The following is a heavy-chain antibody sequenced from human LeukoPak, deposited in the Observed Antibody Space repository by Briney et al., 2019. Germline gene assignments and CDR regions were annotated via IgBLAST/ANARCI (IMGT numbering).Heavy chain of an antibody. CDR2: ISADGSDT. Sequence: GGSLRLSCAASGFTFRNSWMHWLRRAPGKGLVWVSRISADGSDTIYADSVQGRFTISRDNAKNALFLQMNSLRAEDTAVYYCARDRGGSGPTTTDYWGQGTLVTVSS. D-gene: IGHD6-19*01. J-gene: IGHJ4*02. V-gene: IGHV3-74*01. CDR1: GFTFRNSW. CDR3: ARDRGGSGPTTTDY.